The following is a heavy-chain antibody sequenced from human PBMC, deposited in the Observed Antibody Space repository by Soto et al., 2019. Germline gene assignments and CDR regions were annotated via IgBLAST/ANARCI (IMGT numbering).Heavy chain of an antibody. CDR2: ISADGTNT. J-gene: IGHJ4*02. V-gene: IGHV3-30*03. CDR1: GLNFGFFG. Sequence: GGSLRLSCTASGLNFGFFGMHWVRQAPGKGLERVAFISADGTNTYYAESVRGRFTLSRDNSMRTGFMQMNSLRDGDTGLYFCARGNLSFDFDPWGRGTLVTVSS. CDR3: ARGNLSFDFDP. D-gene: IGHD2-15*01.